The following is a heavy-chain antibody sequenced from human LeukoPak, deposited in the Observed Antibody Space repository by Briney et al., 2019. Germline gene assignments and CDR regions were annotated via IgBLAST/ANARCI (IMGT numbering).Heavy chain of an antibody. CDR2: INPSSGVT. Sequence: ASVKVSCKASGYTFTAYFMHWVRQAPGQGLEWMGRINPSSGVTDYTQKFQDRVTMTRDTSITTVYMELSRLRSDDTAMYYCASIFRFGYGSYSEDYWGQGTLLTVSS. V-gene: IGHV1-2*06. D-gene: IGHD5-18*01. CDR3: ASIFRFGYGSYSEDY. J-gene: IGHJ4*02. CDR1: GYTFTAYF.